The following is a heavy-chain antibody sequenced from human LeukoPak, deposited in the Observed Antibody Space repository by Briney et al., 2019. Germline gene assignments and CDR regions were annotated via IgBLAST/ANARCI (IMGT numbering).Heavy chain of an antibody. D-gene: IGHD1-26*01. J-gene: IGHJ3*02. CDR3: ARDTWKWELPAFDI. CDR1: GTAFRSSA. CDR2: ISYDGSNK. Sequence: GRLLRFSGRSLGTAFRSSAMPWFASSPGKGLEGSAPISYDGSNKFYSDSVKGRFTISRDNSKNTLYLQMNSVRAEDTAVYCCARDTWKWELPAFDIWGQGTMVTGSS. V-gene: IGHV3-30*01.